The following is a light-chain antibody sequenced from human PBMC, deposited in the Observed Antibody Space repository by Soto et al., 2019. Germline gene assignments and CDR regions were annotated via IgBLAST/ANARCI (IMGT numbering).Light chain of an antibody. V-gene: IGKV3-15*01. Sequence: EIVMTQSPATLSVSPGERATLSCRASQSVSSNLAWYQQKPGQAPRLLIYGASTRATGIPARFSGSGSGTEFTLTISSLQSEDFAVDYCQHYNNWPRTFGQGTKVEIE. J-gene: IGKJ1*01. CDR1: QSVSSN. CDR2: GAS. CDR3: QHYNNWPRT.